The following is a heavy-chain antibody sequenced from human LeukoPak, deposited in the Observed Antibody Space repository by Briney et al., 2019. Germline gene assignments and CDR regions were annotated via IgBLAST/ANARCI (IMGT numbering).Heavy chain of an antibody. J-gene: IGHJ4*02. Sequence: GGSLRLSCAASEFTFNSYAMSWVRQAPGKGLEWFSFISGSGSSTFYADSVKGRFIISRDNSKNTLYLQMNSLRAEDTAVYYCAKHTAGTKALDYWGQGTLVTVSS. CDR2: ISGSGSST. CDR1: EFTFNSYA. CDR3: AKHTAGTKALDY. D-gene: IGHD1-1*01. V-gene: IGHV3-23*01.